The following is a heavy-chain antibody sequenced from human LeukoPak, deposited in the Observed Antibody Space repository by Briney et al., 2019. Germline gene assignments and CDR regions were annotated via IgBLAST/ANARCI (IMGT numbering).Heavy chain of an antibody. CDR3: ARGGSGFHYYFDY. Sequence: SETLSLTCTVSGGSISSYYWSWIRQPPGKGLEWIGEIYHSGSTNCNPSLKSRVTISVDKSKNQFSLKLSSVTAADTAVYYCARGGSGFHYYFDYWGQGTLVTVSS. J-gene: IGHJ4*02. V-gene: IGHV4-59*12. CDR1: GGSISSYY. CDR2: IYHSGST. D-gene: IGHD3-22*01.